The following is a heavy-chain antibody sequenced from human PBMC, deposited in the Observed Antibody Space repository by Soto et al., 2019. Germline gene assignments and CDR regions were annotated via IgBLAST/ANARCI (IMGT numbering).Heavy chain of an antibody. J-gene: IGHJ4*02. CDR2: ISGSGGST. CDR3: AKDIVPAAMTNVRDDY. D-gene: IGHD2-2*01. CDR1: GFTFSSYA. V-gene: IGHV3-23*01. Sequence: GGSLRLSCAAPGFTFSSYAMSWVRQAPGKGLEWVSAISGSGGSTYYADSVKGRFTISRDNSKNTLYLQMNSLRAEDTAVYYCAKDIVPAAMTNVRDDYWGQGTLVTVSS.